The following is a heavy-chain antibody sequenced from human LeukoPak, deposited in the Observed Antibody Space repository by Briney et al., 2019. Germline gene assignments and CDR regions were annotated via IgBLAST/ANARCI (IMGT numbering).Heavy chain of an antibody. CDR2: ISSSSSYT. V-gene: IGHV3-11*06. J-gene: IGHJ4*02. CDR1: GFTFSDYY. D-gene: IGHD2-2*01. CDR3: ARVVVVPAAIALGSYFDY. Sequence: GGSLRLSCAASGFTFSDYYMSWIRQAPGKRLEWVSYISSSSSYTNYADSVKGRFTISRDNAKNSLYLQMNSLRAEDTAVYYCARVVVVPAAIALGSYFDYWGQGTLVTVSS.